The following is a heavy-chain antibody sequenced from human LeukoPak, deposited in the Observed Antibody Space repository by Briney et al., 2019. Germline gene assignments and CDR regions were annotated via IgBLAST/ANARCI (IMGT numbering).Heavy chain of an antibody. D-gene: IGHD4-17*01. CDR1: GCTFDDYA. CDR3: AKDIAVTRSYYYYGMDV. Sequence: PGGPLRLSCAASGCTFDDYARRWVRQAPGKGLEWVSLISGDGDSTYYADFVRGRVTIFRNNWKNCLYRQLNSLSTEDTAVYYCAKDIAVTRSYYYYGMDVWGQGTTVTVSS. V-gene: IGHV3-43*02. J-gene: IGHJ6*02. CDR2: ISGDGDST.